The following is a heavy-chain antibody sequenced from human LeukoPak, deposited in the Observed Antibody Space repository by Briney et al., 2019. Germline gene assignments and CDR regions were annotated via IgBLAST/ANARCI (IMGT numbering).Heavy chain of an antibody. CDR3: ARGRTILDN. J-gene: IGHJ4*02. V-gene: IGHV4-34*01. CDR1: GESFSGYY. CDR2: IHHSGST. Sequence: PSETLSLTCAVYGESFSGYYWSWIRQPPGKGLEWIGEIHHSGSTNYNPSLKSRVTISVDTSKNQFSLKLSSVTAADTAVYYCARGRTILDNWGQGALVTVSS.